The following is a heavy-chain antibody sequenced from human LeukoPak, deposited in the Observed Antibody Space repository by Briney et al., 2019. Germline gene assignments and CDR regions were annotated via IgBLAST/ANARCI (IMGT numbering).Heavy chain of an antibody. Sequence: PRASVKVSRKTSGYTFTSYGISWVRQAPGQGLEWMGWISAYNGNTNYAQKVQGRVTMTTDTSTSTAYMELRSLRSDDTAVYYCARDLAVKRYWFDPWGQGTLVTVSS. CDR3: ARDLAVKRYWFDP. D-gene: IGHD4-17*01. CDR1: GYTFTSYG. J-gene: IGHJ5*02. CDR2: ISAYNGNT. V-gene: IGHV1-18*01.